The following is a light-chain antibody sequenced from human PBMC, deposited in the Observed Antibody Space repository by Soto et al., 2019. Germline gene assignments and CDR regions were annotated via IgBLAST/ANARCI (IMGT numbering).Light chain of an antibody. V-gene: IGKV1-16*01. CDR2: KAS. J-gene: IGKJ5*01. Sequence: DIQMTQSPSSLSASVGDRVTITCRASQDIGNYLAWFQQKPGEAPKSLIYKASSLQSGVPSRFSGSGSGTDFTLTITILRPEDSATYYCQHYYRYPIPFGQGTRLEIK. CDR1: QDIGNY. CDR3: QHYYRYPIP.